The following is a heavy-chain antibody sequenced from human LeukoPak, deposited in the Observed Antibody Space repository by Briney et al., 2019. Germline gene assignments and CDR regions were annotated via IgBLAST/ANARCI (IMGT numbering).Heavy chain of an antibody. CDR2: ISSTSTYI. J-gene: IGHJ2*01. Sequence: PGGSLRLSCAASGFTFSSYSINWVRQAPGKGLEWVSSISSTSTYIYYADSVKGRFTISRDNAKNSLFLQMNSLRAEDTAVYYCAREIVVITGYFDLWGGGTLGPVSS. CDR3: AREIVVITGYFDL. CDR1: GFTFSSYS. D-gene: IGHD3-22*01. V-gene: IGHV3-21*01.